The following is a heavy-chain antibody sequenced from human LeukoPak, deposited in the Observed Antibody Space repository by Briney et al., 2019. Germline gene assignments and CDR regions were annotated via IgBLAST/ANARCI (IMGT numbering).Heavy chain of an antibody. CDR3: ARDLSSIAVAAGY. V-gene: IGHV4-39*07. Sequence: SETLSLTCTVSGGSISSSSYYWGWIRQPPGKGLEWIGSIYYSGSTYYNPSLKSRVTISVDTSKNQFSLKLSSVTAADTAVYYCARDLSSIAVAAGYWGQGTLVTVSS. CDR2: IYYSGST. CDR1: GGSISSSSYY. D-gene: IGHD6-19*01. J-gene: IGHJ4*02.